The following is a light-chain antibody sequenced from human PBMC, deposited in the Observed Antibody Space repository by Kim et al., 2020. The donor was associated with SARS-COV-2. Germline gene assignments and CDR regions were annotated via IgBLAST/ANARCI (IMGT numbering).Light chain of an antibody. CDR2: GAS. V-gene: IGKV1-17*01. CDR1: QDIRKD. Sequence: AYVGDRVTITCRASQDIRKDLGWYQQNPGRAPKRLIYGASSLQSGVPSRFSDSGSGTEFTLTISSVQPEDFATYFCLQHSTYPITFGQGTRLEIK. CDR3: LQHSTYPIT. J-gene: IGKJ5*01.